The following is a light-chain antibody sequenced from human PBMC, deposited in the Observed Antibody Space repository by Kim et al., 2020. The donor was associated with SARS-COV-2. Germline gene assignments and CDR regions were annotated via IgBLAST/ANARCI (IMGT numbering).Light chain of an antibody. CDR1: SGDVGGYNY. CDR3: SSYAGSNNLV. J-gene: IGLJ2*01. Sequence: GQSVTISCTGTSGDVGGYNYVSWYQQHPGKAPKPMIYEVSKRPSGVPDRFSGSKSGNTASLTVSGLQAEDEADYYCSSYAGSNNLVFGGGTQLTVL. CDR2: EVS. V-gene: IGLV2-8*01.